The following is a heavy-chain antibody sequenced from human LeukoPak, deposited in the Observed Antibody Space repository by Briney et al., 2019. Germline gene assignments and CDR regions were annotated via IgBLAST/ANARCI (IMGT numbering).Heavy chain of an antibody. CDR1: GYNFNTYW. D-gene: IGHD4-17*01. J-gene: IGHJ4*02. Sequence: GESLQISCQGSGYNFNTYWVAWVRHLSGKGLGWMGIICPMNSDVRYSPYLQGQVAISADTSINTAYLKWSSLTASATAMYSCASRPFETTVVPWDFYWGQGTQVTVSS. CDR3: ASRPFETTVVPWDFY. CDR2: ICPMNSDV. V-gene: IGHV5-51*01.